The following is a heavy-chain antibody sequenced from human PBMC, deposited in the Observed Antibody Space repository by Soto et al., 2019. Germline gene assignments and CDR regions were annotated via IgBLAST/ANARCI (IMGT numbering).Heavy chain of an antibody. V-gene: IGHV3-21*01. CDR1: GFTFSSYS. CDR3: ARDLGLDTMIVVDYNWFDP. Sequence: GGSLRLSCAASGFTFSSYSMNWVRQAPGKGLEWVSSISSSSSYIYYADSVKGRFTISRDNAKNSLYLQMNSLRAEDTAVYYCARDLGLDTMIVVDYNWFDPWGQGTLVTVSS. J-gene: IGHJ5*02. CDR2: ISSSSSYI. D-gene: IGHD3-22*01.